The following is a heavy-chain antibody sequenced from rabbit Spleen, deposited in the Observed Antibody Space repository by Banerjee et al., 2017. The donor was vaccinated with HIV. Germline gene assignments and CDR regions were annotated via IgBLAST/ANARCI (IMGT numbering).Heavy chain of an antibody. V-gene: IGHV1S45*01. Sequence: QEQLVESGGGLVKPGGTLTLTCKASGIDFSSYYYMCWVRQAPEKGPEWIACIYAGSDSTTYYASWAKGRFTISKTSSTAVTLQMTSLTAADTATYFCARFYAGYGDFGYAAMWGPGTLVTVS. D-gene: IGHD7-1*01. J-gene: IGHJ4*01. CDR1: GIDFSSYYY. CDR3: ARFYAGYGDFGYAAM. CDR2: IYAGSDSTT.